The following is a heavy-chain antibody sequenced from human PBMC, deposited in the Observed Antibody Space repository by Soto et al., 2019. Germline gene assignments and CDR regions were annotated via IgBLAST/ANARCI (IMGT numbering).Heavy chain of an antibody. V-gene: IGHV4-30-4*01. CDR2: IYYSGST. J-gene: IGHJ4*02. D-gene: IGHD4-4*01. Sequence: PSETLSLTCTVSGGSISSGDYYWSWIRQPPGKGLEWIGYIYYSGSTYYNPSLKSRVTISVDTSKNQFSLKLSSVTAADTAVYYCARVNDYNSCFDYWGQGTLVTVAS. CDR3: ARVNDYNSCFDY. CDR1: GGSISSGDYY.